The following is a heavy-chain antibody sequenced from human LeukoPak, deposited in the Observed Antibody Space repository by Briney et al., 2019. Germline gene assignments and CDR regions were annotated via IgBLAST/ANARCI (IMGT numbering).Heavy chain of an antibody. CDR2: ISPNSGGT. CDR3: ARVNGNYGYYYYMDV. CDR1: GYTFTGYY. J-gene: IGHJ6*03. V-gene: IGHV1-2*02. D-gene: IGHD1-7*01. Sequence: ASVKLSCKASGYTFTGYYMHWVPQAPGQGLEWMGWISPNSGGTNYAQKFQGRVTMTRDTSISTAYMELSRLRSDDTAVYYCARVNGNYGYYYYMDVWGKGTTVTVSS.